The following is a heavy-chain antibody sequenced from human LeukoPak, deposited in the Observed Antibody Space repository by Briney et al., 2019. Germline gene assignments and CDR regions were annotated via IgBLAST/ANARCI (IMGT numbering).Heavy chain of an antibody. D-gene: IGHD6-6*01. Sequence: PGGSLRLSCAASGFTFSSYEMNWVRQAPGKGLEWVSYISSSGSTIYYADSVKGRFTISRENAKNSLYLQMNSLRAEDTAVYYCAKTIAARPLYYFDYWGQGTLVTVSS. CDR1: GFTFSSYE. J-gene: IGHJ4*02. CDR2: ISSSGSTI. V-gene: IGHV3-48*03. CDR3: AKTIAARPLYYFDY.